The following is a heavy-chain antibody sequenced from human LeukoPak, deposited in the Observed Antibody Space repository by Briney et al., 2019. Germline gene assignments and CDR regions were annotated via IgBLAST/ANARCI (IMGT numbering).Heavy chain of an antibody. D-gene: IGHD3-22*01. Sequence: PRGSLRLSCAASGFTFSGYAMSWVRQAPGKGLEWVSIISVSGVGTYYADSVKGRFTISRDNSKNTLYFQMNSLRAEDTAVYYCAKQCGPYYDSSAYYSDYWGQGTLVAVSS. CDR3: AKQCGPYYDSSAYYSDY. CDR2: ISVSGVGT. CDR1: GFTFSGYA. J-gene: IGHJ4*02. V-gene: IGHV3-23*01.